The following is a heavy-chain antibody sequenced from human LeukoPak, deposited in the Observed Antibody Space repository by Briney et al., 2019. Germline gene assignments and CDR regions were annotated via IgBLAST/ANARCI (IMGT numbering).Heavy chain of an antibody. J-gene: IGHJ2*01. D-gene: IGHD3-16*01. V-gene: IGHV4-34*01. CDR2: INHSEST. CDR1: GGSFSGYY. Sequence: PSETLSLTCAVYGGSFSGYYWSWIRQPPGKGLEWIGEINHSESTNYNPSLKSRVTISVDTSKNQFSLKLSSVTAADTAVYYCARSWGGWYFDLWGRGTLVTVSS. CDR3: ARSWGGWYFDL.